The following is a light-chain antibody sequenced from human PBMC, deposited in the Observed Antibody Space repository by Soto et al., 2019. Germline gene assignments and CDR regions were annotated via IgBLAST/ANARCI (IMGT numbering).Light chain of an antibody. CDR1: QSVSSTY. V-gene: IGKV3-20*01. CDR3: QQYCASPYT. Sequence: EIVLTQSPGTLSLSPGERATLSCRASQSVSSTYLGWYQQKPGQAPRLLIYGASSRATGIPDRFSGSGSGTDFTLTIRRLEPEDFAVYYCQQYCASPYTFGQGTKLEIK. J-gene: IGKJ2*01. CDR2: GAS.